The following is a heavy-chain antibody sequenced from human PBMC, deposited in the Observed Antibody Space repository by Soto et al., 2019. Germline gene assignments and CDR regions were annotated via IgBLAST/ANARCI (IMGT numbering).Heavy chain of an antibody. D-gene: IGHD5-18*01. CDR1: GFTFDDYA. J-gene: IGHJ4*02. Sequence: DVQLVESGGGLVQPGRSLRLSCAASGFTFDDYAMHWVRQAPGKGLEWVSGISWNSGSIGYADSVKGRFTISRDNAKNSLYLQMNSLRAEDTALYYCAKDVDTAMVALDYWGQGTLVTVSS. V-gene: IGHV3-9*01. CDR2: ISWNSGSI. CDR3: AKDVDTAMVALDY.